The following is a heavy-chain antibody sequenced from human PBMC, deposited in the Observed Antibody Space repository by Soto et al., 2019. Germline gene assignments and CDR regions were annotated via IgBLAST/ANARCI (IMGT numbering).Heavy chain of an antibody. CDR2: ISGSGGST. D-gene: IGHD2-2*01. J-gene: IGHJ4*02. Sequence: WWSLRLACAASGFSLCIYAMSGVLQAPGKGLEWVSAISGSGGSTYYADSVKGRCTISRDNSKNTLYLQMNSLRAEDTAVYYCAKARRNCSTTSCPPSDYSGQGTLLTVSS. CDR3: AKARRNCSTTSCPPSDY. V-gene: IGHV3-23*01. CDR1: GFSLCIYA.